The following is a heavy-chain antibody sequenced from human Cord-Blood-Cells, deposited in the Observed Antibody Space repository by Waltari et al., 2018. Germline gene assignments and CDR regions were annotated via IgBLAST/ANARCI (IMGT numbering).Heavy chain of an antibody. J-gene: IGHJ6*02. V-gene: IGHV3-66*01. CDR1: GFTVSSNY. CDR3: ARDRYYYYGMDV. CDR2: IISGGST. Sequence: EVQLVESGGGLVQPGGSLRLSCAASGFTVSSNYMSWVRRAPGKGLEWVQVIISGGSTYYADSVKSRFTISRDNSKNTLYLQMNSLRAEDTAVYYCARDRYYYYGMDVWGQGTTVTVSS.